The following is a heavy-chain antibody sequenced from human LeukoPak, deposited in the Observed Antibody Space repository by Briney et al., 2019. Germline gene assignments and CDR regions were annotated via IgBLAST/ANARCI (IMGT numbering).Heavy chain of an antibody. Sequence: VGSLRLSCAASGFTFSDYGMHWVRQAPGKGLEWVAFIRYDGSYKYYANSMKGRFTISRDNSKNTLYLQMNSLRAEDTAVYYCAKDLVAADRYYFDYWGQGTLVTVSS. CDR1: GFTFSDYG. V-gene: IGHV3-30*02. J-gene: IGHJ4*02. CDR3: AKDLVAADRYYFDY. D-gene: IGHD6-13*01. CDR2: IRYDGSYK.